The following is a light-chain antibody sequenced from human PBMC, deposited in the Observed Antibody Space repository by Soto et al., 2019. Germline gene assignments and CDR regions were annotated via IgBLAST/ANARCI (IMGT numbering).Light chain of an antibody. CDR3: SSYAGSNNLV. V-gene: IGLV2-8*01. CDR1: SSDVGGYNY. Sequence: QSALTQPPSASGSPGRSVTISCTGTSSDVGGYNYVSWYQQHPGKAPKVMIYEVSKRPSGVPDRFSGSKSGNTASLTVSGLQADDEADYYCSSYAGSNNLVFGGGTKLTVL. J-gene: IGLJ2*01. CDR2: EVS.